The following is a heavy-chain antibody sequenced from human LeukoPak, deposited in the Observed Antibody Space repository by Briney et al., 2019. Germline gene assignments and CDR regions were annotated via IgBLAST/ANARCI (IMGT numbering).Heavy chain of an antibody. CDR1: GFTFSDHY. CDR3: AKDIGARYYDSSGHV. V-gene: IGHV3-43*02. J-gene: IGHJ3*01. D-gene: IGHD3-22*01. Sequence: GGSLRLSCAASGFTFSDHYMDWVRQAPGKGLEWVSLISGDGGSTYYADSVKGRFTISRDNSKNSLYLQMNSLRTEDTALYYCAKDIGARYYDSSGHVWGQGTMVTVSS. CDR2: ISGDGGST.